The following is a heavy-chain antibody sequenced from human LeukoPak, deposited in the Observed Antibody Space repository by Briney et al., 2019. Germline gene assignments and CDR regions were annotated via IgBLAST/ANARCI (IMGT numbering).Heavy chain of an antibody. D-gene: IGHD1-26*01. CDR1: GFTFSSYA. CDR3: ARDPYSGSYWWGFFDY. Sequence: GGSLRLSCAASGFTFSSYAMHWVRQAPGKGLEWVAVISYDGSNKYYADSVKGRFTISRDNSKNTLYLQMNSLRAEDTAVYYCARDPYSGSYWWGFFDYWGQGTLVTVSS. V-gene: IGHV3-30-3*01. CDR2: ISYDGSNK. J-gene: IGHJ4*02.